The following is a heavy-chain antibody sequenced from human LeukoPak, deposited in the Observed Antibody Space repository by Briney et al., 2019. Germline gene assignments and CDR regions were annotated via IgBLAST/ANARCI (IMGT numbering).Heavy chain of an antibody. CDR1: GGTFSSYA. V-gene: IGHV1-69*13. D-gene: IGHD2-2*02. Sequence: SVKVSCKASGGTFSSYAISWVRQAPGQGLEWMGGIIPIFGTANYAQKFQGRVTITADESTSTAYMELSSLRSEDTAVYYCARRVVPAAIFGHWAFGIWGQGTMVTVSS. CDR2: IIPIFGTA. J-gene: IGHJ3*02. CDR3: ARRVVPAAIFGHWAFGI.